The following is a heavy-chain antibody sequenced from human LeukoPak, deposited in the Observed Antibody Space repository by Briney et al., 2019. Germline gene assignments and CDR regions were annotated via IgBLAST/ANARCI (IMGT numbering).Heavy chain of an antibody. CDR2: IKQDGSEK. V-gene: IGHV3-7*01. D-gene: IGHD5-18*01. Sequence: GGSLRLSCAASGFTFSSYWMSWGRQAPGKGLEWVAHIKQDGSEKYYVDSVKGRFTISRDNAKNSLYLQMNSLRAEDTAVYYCARDIGYSYGIDFDYWGQGTLVTVSS. CDR1: GFTFSSYW. CDR3: ARDIGYSYGIDFDY. J-gene: IGHJ4*02.